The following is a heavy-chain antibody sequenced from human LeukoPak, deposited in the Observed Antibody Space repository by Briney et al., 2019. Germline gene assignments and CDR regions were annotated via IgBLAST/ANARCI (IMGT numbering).Heavy chain of an antibody. CDR1: GGPISSYY. Sequence: PSETLSLTCTVSGGPISSYYWSWIRQPPGKGLEWIGYIYYSGSTNYNPSLKSRVTISVDTSKNQFSLKLSSVTAADTAVYYCASLATVAGSDYWGQGTLVTVSP. CDR3: ASLATVAGSDY. D-gene: IGHD6-19*01. J-gene: IGHJ4*02. V-gene: IGHV4-59*08. CDR2: IYYSGST.